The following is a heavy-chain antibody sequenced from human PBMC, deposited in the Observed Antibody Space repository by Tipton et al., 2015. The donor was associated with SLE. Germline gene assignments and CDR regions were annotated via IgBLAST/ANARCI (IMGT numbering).Heavy chain of an antibody. D-gene: IGHD3-3*01. J-gene: IGHJ4*02. Sequence: SLRLSCAASGFTFSSYWMSWVRQAPGKGLEWVANIKQDGSEKYYVDSVKGRFTISRDNSKNTLYLQMSSLRAEDTAVYYCVKGAPKVWSGYYDYWGQGTLVTVSS. CDR2: IKQDGSEK. CDR1: GFTFSSYW. V-gene: IGHV3-7*01. CDR3: VKGAPKVWSGYYDY.